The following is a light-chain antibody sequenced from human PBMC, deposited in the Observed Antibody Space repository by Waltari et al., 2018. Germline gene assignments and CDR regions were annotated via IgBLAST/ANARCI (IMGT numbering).Light chain of an antibody. Sequence: DIVIFQSPDFLTVFMGEKGTINSQSSHNVLHSSNNRNYLAWYQQKPGQPPKLLIFWASSRDSGVPDRFSGSGSKTDFTLTISSLQAEDVATYYCQQYYSLRTFGQGTKVDIK. V-gene: IGKV4-1*01. J-gene: IGKJ1*01. CDR2: WAS. CDR3: QQYYSLRT. CDR1: HNVLHSSNNRNY.